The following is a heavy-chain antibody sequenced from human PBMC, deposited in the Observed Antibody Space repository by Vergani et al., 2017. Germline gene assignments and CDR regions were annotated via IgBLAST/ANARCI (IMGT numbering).Heavy chain of an antibody. CDR3: ARHTTYTDY. V-gene: IGHV5-51*01. D-gene: IGHD1-1*01. Sequence: EVELVQSGPEMRKPGESLKISCKGSEYSFVNYWIGWVRQMPGKGLEWMGIIYPADSDTRYSPSFQGQVTISADKSISTAFLQWDSLKASDTALYYCARHTTYTDYWGQGTLVTVSS. CDR2: IYPADSDT. J-gene: IGHJ4*02. CDR1: EYSFVNYW.